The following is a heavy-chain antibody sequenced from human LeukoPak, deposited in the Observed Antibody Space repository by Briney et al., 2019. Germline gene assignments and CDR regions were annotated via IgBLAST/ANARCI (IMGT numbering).Heavy chain of an antibody. J-gene: IGHJ4*02. D-gene: IGHD4-11*01. Sequence: GGSLRLSCAASGFTFSSYAMSWVRQAPGKGLEWVSAISGSGGSTYYADSVKGRFTISRDNSKNTLYLQMNSLRAEDTAVYYCAKSLDYSNYVSWDYWGQGTLVTVSS. CDR3: AKSLDYSNYVSWDY. CDR1: GFTFSSYA. V-gene: IGHV3-23*01. CDR2: ISGSGGST.